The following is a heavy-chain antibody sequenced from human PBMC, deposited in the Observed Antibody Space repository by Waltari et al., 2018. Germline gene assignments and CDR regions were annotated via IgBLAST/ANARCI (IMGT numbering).Heavy chain of an antibody. CDR3: ARAPAHYCSGGSCYSLDY. D-gene: IGHD2-15*01. Sequence: QVQLVQSGAEVKKPGASVKVSCKASGYTFTGYYMHWVRQAPGQGLECVEWINPNIGVTNYAQKFQGRVTMTRDTSISTAYMELSRLRSDDTAVYYCARAPAHYCSGGSCYSLDYWGQGTLVTVSS. J-gene: IGHJ4*02. CDR2: INPNIGVT. V-gene: IGHV1-2*02. CDR1: GYTFTGYY.